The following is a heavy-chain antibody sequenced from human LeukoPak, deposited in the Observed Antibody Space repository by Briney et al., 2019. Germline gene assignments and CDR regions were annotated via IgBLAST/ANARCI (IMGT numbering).Heavy chain of an antibody. V-gene: IGHV3-23*01. Sequence: GGSLRLSCAASGFTFSSYGMSWVRQAPGKGLEWVSAISGSGGSTYYADSVKGRFTISRDNSKNTLYLQMNSLRAEGTAVYYCAKDIVRYDFWSGYFKTDAFDIWGQGTMVTVSS. D-gene: IGHD3-3*01. CDR1: GFTFSSYG. J-gene: IGHJ3*02. CDR2: ISGSGGST. CDR3: AKDIVRYDFWSGYFKTDAFDI.